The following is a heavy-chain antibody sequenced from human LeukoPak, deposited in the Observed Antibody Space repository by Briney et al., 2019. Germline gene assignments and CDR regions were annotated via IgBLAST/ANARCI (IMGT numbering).Heavy chain of an antibody. CDR1: GFTFSDNY. CDR3: ARDGGSAWFLDY. V-gene: IGHV3-11*04. CDR2: ISSSGNTT. J-gene: IGHJ4*02. D-gene: IGHD6-19*01. Sequence: GGSLRLSFAASGFTFSDNYMSWIRQAPGKGLEWVSYISSSGNTTYNADSVKGRFSITRDNAKNSLYLQMNSLRAEDTAVYYCARDGGSAWFLDYWGQGTLVTVSS.